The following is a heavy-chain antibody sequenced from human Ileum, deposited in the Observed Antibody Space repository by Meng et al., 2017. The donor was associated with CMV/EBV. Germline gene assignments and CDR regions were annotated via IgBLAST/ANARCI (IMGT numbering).Heavy chain of an antibody. CDR3: AREIIMAARAFGY. D-gene: IGHD5-12*01. CDR1: GYTFTAYY. Sequence: VALAQGGCEGKESGASVKVFCKASGYTFTAYYMHWVRQAPGQGLEWMVWIKPHSGETKYEKKFQGRVTMTSDTSISTVYMELTRLTPDDTAIYYCAREIIMAARAFGYWGQGTLVTVPS. J-gene: IGHJ4*02. V-gene: IGHV1-2*02. CDR2: IKPHSGET.